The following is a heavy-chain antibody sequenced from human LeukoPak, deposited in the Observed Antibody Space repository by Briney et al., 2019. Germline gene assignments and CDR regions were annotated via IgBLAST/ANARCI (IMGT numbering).Heavy chain of an antibody. CDR2: IYSGGST. V-gene: IGHV3-53*01. J-gene: IGHJ6*02. CDR1: GFAFSSYS. CDR3: ARARGNYYYGMDV. Sequence: GGSLRLSCAASGFAFSSYSMNWVRQAPGKGLEWVSVIYSGGSTYYADSVKGRFTISRDNSKNTLYLQMNSLRAEDTAVYYCARARGNYYYGMDVWGQGTTVTVSS.